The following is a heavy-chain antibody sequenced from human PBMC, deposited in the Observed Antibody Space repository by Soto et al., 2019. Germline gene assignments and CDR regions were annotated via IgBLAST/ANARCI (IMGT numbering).Heavy chain of an antibody. Sequence: QITLKESGPTLVKPTQTLTLTCTFSGFSLSTSGVGVGWIRQPPGKALEWLALIYWDDDKRYSPSLKSRLTITKDTSKNQVVLTMTNMDPVDTATYYCAHSPGITGTTKGAGWYGYWGQGTLVTVSS. CDR1: GFSLSTSGVG. V-gene: IGHV2-5*02. J-gene: IGHJ4*02. D-gene: IGHD1-20*01. CDR3: AHSPGITGTTKGAGWYGY. CDR2: IYWDDDK.